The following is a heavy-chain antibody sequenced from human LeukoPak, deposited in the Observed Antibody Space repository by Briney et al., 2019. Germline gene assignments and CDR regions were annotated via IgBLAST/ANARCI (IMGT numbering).Heavy chain of an antibody. D-gene: IGHD5-24*01. Sequence: SVKVSCKASGGTFSSYAISWVRQAPGQGLEWMGGIIPIFGTANYAQKFQGRVTITADECTSTAYMELSSLRSEDTAVYYCAREMATTVGGYYFDYWGQGTLVTVSS. CDR1: GGTFSSYA. J-gene: IGHJ4*02. V-gene: IGHV1-69*13. CDR3: AREMATTVGGYYFDY. CDR2: IIPIFGTA.